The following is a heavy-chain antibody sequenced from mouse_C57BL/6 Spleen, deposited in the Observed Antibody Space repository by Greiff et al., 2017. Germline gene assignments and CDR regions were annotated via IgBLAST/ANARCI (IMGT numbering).Heavy chain of an antibody. V-gene: IGHV1-59*01. Sequence: QVQLQQSGAELVRPGTSVKLSCKAFGYTFTSYWMHWVKQRPGQGLEWIGVIDPSDSYTNYNQKFKGKATLTVDTSSSTAYMQLSSLTSEDSAVYYCARFGYDSFDYWGQGTTLTVSS. CDR3: ARFGYDSFDY. J-gene: IGHJ2*01. D-gene: IGHD2-2*01. CDR1: GYTFTSYW. CDR2: IDPSDSYT.